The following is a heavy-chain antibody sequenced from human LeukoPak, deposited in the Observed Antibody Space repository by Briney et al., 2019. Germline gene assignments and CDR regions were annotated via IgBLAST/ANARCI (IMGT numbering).Heavy chain of an antibody. V-gene: IGHV3-9*01. D-gene: IGHD3-10*01. CDR2: ISWNSGSI. CDR1: GFTFDDYA. CDR3: AKGSGSGSYYNADY. J-gene: IGHJ4*02. Sequence: PGRSLRLSCAASGFTFDDYAMHWVRQAPGKGLEWVSGISWNSGSIGYADSVKGRFTISRDNAKNSLYLQMNSLRAEDTALYYCAKGSGSGSYYNADYWGQRTLVTVSS.